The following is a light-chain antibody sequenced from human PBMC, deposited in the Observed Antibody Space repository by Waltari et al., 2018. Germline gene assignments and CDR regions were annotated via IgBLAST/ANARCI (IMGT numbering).Light chain of an antibody. V-gene: IGKV3-20*01. CDR1: QSISRN. CDR3: QKYGSLPAT. CDR2: DAY. J-gene: IGKJ1*01. Sequence: EIMLTQSPGTLSLSPGERATLHCRASQSISRNLAWYQHKPGQGPRLLIYDAYRRATGIPDRFSCSGSGTDFSLTISRLEPEDFAVYYCQKYGSLPATFGQGTKVEIK.